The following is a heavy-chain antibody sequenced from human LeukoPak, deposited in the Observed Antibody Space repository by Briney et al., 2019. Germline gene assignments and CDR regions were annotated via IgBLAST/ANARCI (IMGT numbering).Heavy chain of an antibody. J-gene: IGHJ6*03. Sequence: SETLSLTCTVSGGSISSYYWSWIRRPPGKALEGIGYIYYSGSTNYNPSLKSRVTISLDMSKNQFSLKLSSVTAADTAVYYCARTYGSGAYYYYYYMDVWGKGTTVTVSS. V-gene: IGHV4-59*01. CDR1: GGSISSYY. CDR2: IYYSGST. D-gene: IGHD3-10*01. CDR3: ARTYGSGAYYYYYYMDV.